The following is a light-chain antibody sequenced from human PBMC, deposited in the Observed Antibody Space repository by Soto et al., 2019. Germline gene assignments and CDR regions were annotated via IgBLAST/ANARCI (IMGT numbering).Light chain of an antibody. CDR2: DDS. CDR3: QVWDSSSDHVV. J-gene: IGLJ2*01. Sequence: SYELTQPPSVSVAPGQTARITCGGNNIGSKSVHWYQQQPGQAPVLVVYDDSDRPSGIPERFSGSNSGNTATLTISRVEDGDEADYYCQVWDSSSDHVVFGGGTKLTVL. V-gene: IGLV3-21*02. CDR1: NIGSKS.